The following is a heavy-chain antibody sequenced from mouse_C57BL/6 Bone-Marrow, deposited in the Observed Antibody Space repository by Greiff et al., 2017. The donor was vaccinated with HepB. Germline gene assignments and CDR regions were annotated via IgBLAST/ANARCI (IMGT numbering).Heavy chain of an antibody. CDR1: GYAFSSYW. D-gene: IGHD1-1*01. V-gene: IGHV1-80*01. CDR2: IYPGDGDT. Sequence: VQLQQSGAELVKPGASVKISCKASGYAFSSYWMNWVKQRPGKGLEWIGQIYPGDGDTNYNGKFKGKATLTADKSSSTAYMQLSSLTSEDSAVYFCARAGGLYYYGSSSLDYWGQGTTLTVSS. J-gene: IGHJ2*01. CDR3: ARAGGLYYYGSSSLDY.